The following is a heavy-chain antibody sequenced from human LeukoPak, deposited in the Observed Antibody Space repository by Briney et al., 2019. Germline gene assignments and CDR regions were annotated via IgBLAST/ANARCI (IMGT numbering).Heavy chain of an antibody. D-gene: IGHD2-15*01. CDR3: ARGVGSHWYFDL. CDR2: INHSGST. Sequence: SETLSLTCAAYGGSFSDYYWSWIRQPPGKGLEWIGEINHSGSTKYNPSLKSRVSISVDTSKNQFSLKLSSVTAADTAVYYCARGVGSHWYFDLWGRGTPVTVSS. CDR1: GGSFSDYY. V-gene: IGHV4-34*01. J-gene: IGHJ2*01.